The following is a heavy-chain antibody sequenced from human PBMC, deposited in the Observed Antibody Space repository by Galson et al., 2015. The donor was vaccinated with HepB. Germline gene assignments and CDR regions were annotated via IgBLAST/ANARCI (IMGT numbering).Heavy chain of an antibody. J-gene: IGHJ4*02. D-gene: IGHD3-22*01. Sequence: SLRLSCAASGFTFSSYSMNWVRQAPGKGLEWVSYISSSSSTIYYADSVKGRFTISRDNAKNSLYLQMNSLRDEDTAVYYCARAGYYYDSSGYYFFDYWGQGTLVTVSS. CDR3: ARAGYYYDSSGYYFFDY. CDR1: GFTFSSYS. CDR2: ISSSSSTI. V-gene: IGHV3-48*02.